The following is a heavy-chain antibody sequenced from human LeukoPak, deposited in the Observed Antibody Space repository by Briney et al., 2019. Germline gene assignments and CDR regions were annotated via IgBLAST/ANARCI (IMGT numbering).Heavy chain of an antibody. V-gene: IGHV4-39*07. D-gene: IGHD2-2*01. Sequence: SETLSLTCTVSGGSISSSSYYWGWIRQPPGKGLEWIGSIYYSGSTYYNPSLKSRVTISVDTPKNQFSLKLSSVTAADTAVYYCARAYQLLKIFGNWGQGTLVTVSS. CDR2: IYYSGST. CDR1: GGSISSSSYY. CDR3: ARAYQLLKIFGN. J-gene: IGHJ4*02.